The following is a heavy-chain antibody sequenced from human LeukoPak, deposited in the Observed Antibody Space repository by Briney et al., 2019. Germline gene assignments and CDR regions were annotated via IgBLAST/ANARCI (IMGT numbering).Heavy chain of an antibody. J-gene: IGHJ4*02. Sequence: SETLSLSCTVSGDSISSYSWSWVRQPPGKGLEWIGYALYSGSTNYNPSLKSRVTISVDTSKNQFSLKLSSVTAADTAVYYCARYRLGHNCGHDYWGQGALVTVSS. D-gene: IGHD1-20*01. CDR1: GDSISSYS. CDR3: ARYRLGHNCGHDY. CDR2: ALYSGST. V-gene: IGHV4-59*08.